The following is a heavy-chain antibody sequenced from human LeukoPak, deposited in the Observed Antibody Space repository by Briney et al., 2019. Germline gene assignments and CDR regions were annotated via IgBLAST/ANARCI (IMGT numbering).Heavy chain of an antibody. CDR2: IKQDGSEK. Sequence: GGSLRLSCAASGFTFSTYWMSWVRQAPGKGLEWVANIKQDGSEKYYVDSVKGRFTISRDNSKNTLYLQMNSLRAEDTTVYYCANDFLAAAGTVPNWFDPWGQGTLVTVSS. CDR1: GFTFSTYW. D-gene: IGHD6-13*01. V-gene: IGHV3-7*03. J-gene: IGHJ5*02. CDR3: ANDFLAAAGTVPNWFDP.